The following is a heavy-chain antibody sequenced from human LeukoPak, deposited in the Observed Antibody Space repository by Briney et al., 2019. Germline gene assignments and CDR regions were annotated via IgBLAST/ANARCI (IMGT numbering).Heavy chain of an antibody. D-gene: IGHD6-19*01. CDR3: AREEEEQWS. CDR1: EYTYTSYD. Sequence: ASVKVSCKASEYTYTSYDINWVRQAPGQGLEWMGWINPNSGGTNYAQKFQGRVTMTRDTSISTAYMELSRLRSDDTAVYYCAREEEEQWSWGQGTLVTVSS. V-gene: IGHV1-2*02. J-gene: IGHJ5*02. CDR2: INPNSGGT.